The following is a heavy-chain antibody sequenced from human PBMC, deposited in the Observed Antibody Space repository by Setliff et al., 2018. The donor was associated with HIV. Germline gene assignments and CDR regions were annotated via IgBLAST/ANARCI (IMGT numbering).Heavy chain of an antibody. CDR2: IIPIFGTT. V-gene: IGHV1-69*13. CDR3: ARPWGGLVQTANYFDS. J-gene: IGHJ4*02. CDR1: GGSVTTYG. Sequence: SVKVSCKASGGSVTTYGITWVRQAPGQGLEWMGGIIPIFGTTKYAQKFQGRVTISADESTRTANMELSSLTVEDTAVYFRARPWGGLVQTANYFDSWCQGTLVTVSS. D-gene: IGHD3-3*01.